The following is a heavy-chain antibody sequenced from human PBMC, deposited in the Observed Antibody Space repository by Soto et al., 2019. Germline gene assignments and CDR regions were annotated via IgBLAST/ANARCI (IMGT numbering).Heavy chain of an antibody. CDR3: AGSTSWFRS. Sequence: QLQLQEAGPGLVKPSETLSLTCTVSGGSISSSSYYWGWIRQPPGKGLEWIGSIYYSGSTCYNPPLKSRVTIAVDTSKDQFSLKLTSVTAADTAVYYCAGSTSWFRSWGQGTLVTVSS. J-gene: IGHJ5*01. CDR2: IYYSGST. D-gene: IGHD6-13*01. V-gene: IGHV4-39*01. CDR1: GGSISSSSYY.